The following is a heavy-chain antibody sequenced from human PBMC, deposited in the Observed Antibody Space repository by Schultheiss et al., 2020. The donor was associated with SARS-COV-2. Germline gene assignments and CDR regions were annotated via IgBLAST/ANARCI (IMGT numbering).Heavy chain of an antibody. D-gene: IGHD3/OR15-3a*01. V-gene: IGHV4-4*02. J-gene: IGHJ6*02. CDR3: ARRRVWTGYYYYGMDV. CDR2: IYHSGST. CDR1: GGSISSSNW. Sequence: SETLSLTCTVSGGSISSSNWWSWVRQPPGKGLEWIGEIYHSGSTNYNPSLKSRVTISVDKSKNQFSLKLSSVTAADTAVYYCARRRVWTGYYYYGMDVWGQGTTVTVSS.